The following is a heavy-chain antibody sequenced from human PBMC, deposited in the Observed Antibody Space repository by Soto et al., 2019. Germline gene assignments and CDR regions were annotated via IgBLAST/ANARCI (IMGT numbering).Heavy chain of an antibody. V-gene: IGHV4-31*03. Sequence: SETLSLTCTVSGGSISSCGYYWSWIRQHPGKGLEWIGYIYYSGSTYCNPSLKSRVTISVDTSKNQFSLKLSSVTAADTAVYYCARGYYDYVWGSYFGYGRYFDLWGRGTLVTVSS. CDR2: IYYSGST. D-gene: IGHD3-16*01. J-gene: IGHJ2*01. CDR3: ARGYYDYVWGSYFGYGRYFDL. CDR1: GGSISSCGYY.